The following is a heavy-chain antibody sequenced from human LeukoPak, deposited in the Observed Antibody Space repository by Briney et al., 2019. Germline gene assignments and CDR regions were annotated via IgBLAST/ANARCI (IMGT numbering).Heavy chain of an antibody. CDR1: GYTFTSYD. D-gene: IGHD3-10*01. CDR2: MNPNSGNT. CDR3: ARGLVHDY. Sequence: EASVKVSCKASGYTFTSYDINWVRQATGQGLEWMGWMNPNSGNTGCAQKFQGRVTITRNTSINTAYMELSSLRSEDTAVYYCARGLVHDYWGQGTLVTVSS. J-gene: IGHJ4*02. V-gene: IGHV1-8*03.